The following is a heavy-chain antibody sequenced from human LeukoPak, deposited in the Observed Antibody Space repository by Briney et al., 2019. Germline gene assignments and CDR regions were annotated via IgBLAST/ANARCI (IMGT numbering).Heavy chain of an antibody. D-gene: IGHD5-12*01. CDR3: ARGGSGYEWTQFDY. V-gene: IGHV3-21*01. CDR1: GFTFSSYS. J-gene: IGHJ4*02. CDR2: ISSSSSYI. Sequence: GGSLRLSCAASGFTFSSYSMNWVRQAPGKGLEWVSSISSSSSYIFYADSVKGRFTISRDNAKNSLYLQMNSLRAEDTAVYYCARGGSGYEWTQFDYWGQGILVTVSS.